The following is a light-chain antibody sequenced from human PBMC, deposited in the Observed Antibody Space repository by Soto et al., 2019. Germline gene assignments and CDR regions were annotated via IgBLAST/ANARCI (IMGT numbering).Light chain of an antibody. J-gene: IGKJ1*01. V-gene: IGKV1-39*01. Sequence: DIQMTQSPSSLSASVGDRVTITCRASQSISTYLNWYQQKPGKAPNLLIHAASSLHGRVQSRFSGSGAGTESTLHISRLEPEHFASYYCHQGYRIPRTFGQGTTV. CDR3: HQGYRIPRT. CDR1: QSISTY. CDR2: AAS.